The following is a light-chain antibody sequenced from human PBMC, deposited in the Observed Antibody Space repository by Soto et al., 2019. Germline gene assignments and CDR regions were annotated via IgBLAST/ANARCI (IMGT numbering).Light chain of an antibody. J-gene: IGKJ1*01. CDR3: QQRSDWPWT. CDR1: QSFRLY. Sequence: EIVLTQSPATLALSTGGRATMSXRASQSFRLYLAWDQQHPGXAPRXXXDEXSNMATGSPARLSGGGSGTDFTLTISSLDPEYVAAYYFQQRSDWPWTFGQGTKVEIK. CDR2: EXS. V-gene: IGKV3-11*01.